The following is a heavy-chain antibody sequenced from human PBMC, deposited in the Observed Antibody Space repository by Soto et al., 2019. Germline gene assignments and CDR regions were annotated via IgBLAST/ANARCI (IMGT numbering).Heavy chain of an antibody. J-gene: IGHJ6*02. V-gene: IGHV4-31*03. CDR1: GGPISSGGYY. D-gene: IGHD3-3*01. CDR3: AVAHLGDYDFWSGYPSFYGMDV. CDR2: IYYSGST. Sequence: SETLSLTCTVSGGPISSGGYYWSWIRQHPGKGLEWIGYIYYSGSTYYNPSLKSRVTISVDTSKNQFSLKLSSVTAADTAVYYCAVAHLGDYDFWSGYPSFYGMDVWGQGTTVTVSS.